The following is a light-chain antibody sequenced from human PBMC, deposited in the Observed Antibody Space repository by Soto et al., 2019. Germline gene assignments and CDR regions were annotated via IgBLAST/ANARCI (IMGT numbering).Light chain of an antibody. Sequence: QSVLTQPPSVSAAPGQKVIISCSGSSSNIGNNFVSWYQQLPGTAPKLLIFDSNERPSGIPDRFSGSKSGTSATLVITGLQTGDEADYYCGTWDSSLSAGVFGTGTKLTVL. J-gene: IGLJ1*01. V-gene: IGLV1-51*01. CDR1: SSNIGNNF. CDR2: DSN. CDR3: GTWDSSLSAGV.